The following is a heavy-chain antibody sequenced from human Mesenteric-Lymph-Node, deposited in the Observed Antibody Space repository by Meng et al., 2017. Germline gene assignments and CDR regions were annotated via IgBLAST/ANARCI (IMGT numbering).Heavy chain of an antibody. CDR3: ARVEVGITSGDY. V-gene: IGHV1-18*01. CDR2: INAYNGDT. CDR1: GHTFTNYG. J-gene: IGHJ4*02. Sequence: QVNLVQSGFEVNEPGASVKVSCKASGHTFTNYGITWVRQAPGQGLEWMGWINAYNGDTNYAQTLQGRVTMTTDTSTSTAYMELRSLRSDDTAVYYCARVEVGITSGDYWGQGTLVTVSS. D-gene: IGHD1-26*01.